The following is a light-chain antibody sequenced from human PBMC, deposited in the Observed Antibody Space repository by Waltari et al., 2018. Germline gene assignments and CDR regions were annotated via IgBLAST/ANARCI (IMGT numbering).Light chain of an antibody. CDR1: SSNIGNNH. CDR3: GGWDDSLSGWV. J-gene: IGLJ3*02. V-gene: IGLV1-47*01. Sequence: QSVMTQPPSASGTPGQRVSIACSGSSSNIGNNHVYWYQQLQGAAPKLLIYRNNQRPSGVPDRFSVSKSGTSASLAISGLRSEDEADYYCGGWDDSLSGWVFGGGTKLTVL. CDR2: RNN.